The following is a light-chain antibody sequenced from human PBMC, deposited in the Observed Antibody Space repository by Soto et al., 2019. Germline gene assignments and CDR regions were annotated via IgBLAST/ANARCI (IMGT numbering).Light chain of an antibody. Sequence: QSALTQPASMSGSPGQSITISCTGTSSDVGDYNYVSWYQQHPGKAPKLMIYEVTNRPSGVSNRFSGSKSGNTASLTISGLQAEDEADYYCSSYTSSSTLLFGGGTQLTVL. CDR2: EVT. J-gene: IGLJ3*02. CDR1: SSDVGDYNY. CDR3: SSYTSSSTLL. V-gene: IGLV2-14*01.